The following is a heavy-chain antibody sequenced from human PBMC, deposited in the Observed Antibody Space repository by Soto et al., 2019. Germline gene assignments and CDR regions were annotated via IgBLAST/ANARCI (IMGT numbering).Heavy chain of an antibody. Sequence: QVQLQQWGAGLLKPSETLSLTCAVYGGSFSGYYWSWIRQPPGKGLEWIGEINHSGSTNYNPSLTSRVTISVDTSKNQFSLKLSSVTAADTAVYYCARGRPYGPDDSSGPGFDYWGQGTLVTVSS. J-gene: IGHJ4*02. CDR1: GGSFSGYY. V-gene: IGHV4-34*01. D-gene: IGHD3-22*01. CDR2: INHSGST. CDR3: ARGRPYGPDDSSGPGFDY.